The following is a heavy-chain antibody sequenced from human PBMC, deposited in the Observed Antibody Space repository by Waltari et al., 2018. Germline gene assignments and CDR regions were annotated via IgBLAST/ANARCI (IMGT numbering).Heavy chain of an antibody. CDR2: IFYSGST. D-gene: IGHD1-26*01. Sequence: QLQLQESGPGLVKPSETLSLTCTVSGGSISSSSYYWGWLLQPPGKGLEWIGTIFYSGSTYYNPSLKSRVTISIDTSKNQFSLKLSSVTAADTAVYYCARGRSGRAISAPDYWGQGTLVTVSS. CDR3: ARGRSGRAISAPDY. CDR1: GGSISSSSYY. J-gene: IGHJ4*02. V-gene: IGHV4-39*01.